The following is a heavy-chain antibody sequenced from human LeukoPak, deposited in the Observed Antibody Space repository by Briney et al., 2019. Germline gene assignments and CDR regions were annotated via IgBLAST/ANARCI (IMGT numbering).Heavy chain of an antibody. CDR3: ARGRITMVRGVIRGWFDP. D-gene: IGHD3-10*01. V-gene: IGHV4-34*01. CDR1: GGSFSGYY. CDR2: INHSGST. Sequence: SETLSLTCAVYGGSFSGYYWSWIRQPPGKGLEWIGEINHSGSTNYNPSLKSRVTISVDTSKNQFSLKLSSVTAADTAVYYCARGRITMVRGVIRGWFDPWRQGTLVTVSS. J-gene: IGHJ5*02.